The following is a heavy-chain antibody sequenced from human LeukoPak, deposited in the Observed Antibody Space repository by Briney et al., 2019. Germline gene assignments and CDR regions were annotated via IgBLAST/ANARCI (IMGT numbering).Heavy chain of an antibody. CDR2: INPNSGGT. J-gene: IGHJ3*02. D-gene: IGHD3-22*01. V-gene: IGHV1-2*02. CDR1: GTTFGLSA. CDR3: ARPPYYYDSSGNSGAFDI. Sequence: ASVKVSCKVSGTTFGLSAISWVRQAPGQGLEWMGWINPNSGGTNYAQKFQGRVTMTRDTSISTAYMELSRLRSDDTAVYYCARPPYYYDSSGNSGAFDIWGQGTMVTVSS.